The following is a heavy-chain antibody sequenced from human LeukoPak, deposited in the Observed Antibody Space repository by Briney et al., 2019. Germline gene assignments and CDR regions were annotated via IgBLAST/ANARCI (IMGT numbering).Heavy chain of an antibody. V-gene: IGHV3-33*01. CDR1: GFTFSSYG. Sequence: GSLRLSCAASGFTFSSYGMHWVRQAPGKRLEWVAVIWYDGSNKYYADSVKGRFTISRDNSKNTLYLQMNSLRAEDTAVYYCARGSDSRVYYYGMDVWGQGTTVTVSS. CDR2: IWYDGSNK. J-gene: IGHJ6*02. D-gene: IGHD1-26*01. CDR3: ARGSDSRVYYYGMDV.